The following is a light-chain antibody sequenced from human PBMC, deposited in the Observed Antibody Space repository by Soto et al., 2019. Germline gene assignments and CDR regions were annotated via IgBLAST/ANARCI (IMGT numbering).Light chain of an antibody. CDR1: SSNIAANS. CDR2: DSD. Sequence: QSALTQPPSVSAAPGKEVTISCSGSSSNIAANSVSWYQHLPGTAPKLLIYDSDRRPSGIPARFSGSKSGTSATLGITGLQTGDEADYYCGAWENSLTVYVFGSGTKLTVL. CDR3: GAWENSLTVYV. J-gene: IGLJ1*01. V-gene: IGLV1-51*01.